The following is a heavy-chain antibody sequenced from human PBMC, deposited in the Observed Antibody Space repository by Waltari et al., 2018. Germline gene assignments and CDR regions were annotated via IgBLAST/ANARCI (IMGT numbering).Heavy chain of an antibody. CDR3: ARDGAPDIVVVPAAISVGY. CDR2: INPNSGGT. Sequence: QVQLVQSGAEVKKPGASVKVSCKASGYTFTGYYIHWVRQAPGQGLEWMGWINPNSGGTNYAQKFQGRVTMTRDTSISTAYMELSRLRSDDTAVYYCARDGAPDIVVVPAAISVGYWGQGTLVTVSS. J-gene: IGHJ4*02. CDR1: GYTFTGYY. D-gene: IGHD2-2*02. V-gene: IGHV1-2*02.